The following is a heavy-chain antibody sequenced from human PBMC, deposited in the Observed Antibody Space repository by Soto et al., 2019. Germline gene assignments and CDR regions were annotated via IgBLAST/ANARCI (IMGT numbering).Heavy chain of an antibody. Sequence: ASVKVSCKASGYTYIIYSMHWVRQAPGQRLEWMGWINAGNGNTKYSQKFQGRVTITRDTSASTAYMELSSLRSEDTAVYYCARVPTDIVVVPAANYYYYGMDVWGQGTTVTVSS. D-gene: IGHD2-2*01. V-gene: IGHV1-3*01. CDR3: ARVPTDIVVVPAANYYYYGMDV. J-gene: IGHJ6*02. CDR2: INAGNGNT. CDR1: GYTYIIYS.